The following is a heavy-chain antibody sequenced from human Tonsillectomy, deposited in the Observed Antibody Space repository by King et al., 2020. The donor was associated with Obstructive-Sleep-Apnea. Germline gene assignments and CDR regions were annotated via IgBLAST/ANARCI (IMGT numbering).Heavy chain of an antibody. J-gene: IGHJ4*02. V-gene: IGHV4-59*01. CDR1: GGSISSYY. CDR3: ASHRYDILTGYYVYFDY. Sequence: VQLQESGPGLVKPSETLSLTCTVSGGSISSYYWSWLRQPPGKGLEWIGYIYYSGSTNYNPSLKSRVTISVDTSKNQFSLKLSSVTAADTAVYYCASHRYDILTGYYVYFDYWGQGTLVTVSS. D-gene: IGHD3-9*01. CDR2: IYYSGST.